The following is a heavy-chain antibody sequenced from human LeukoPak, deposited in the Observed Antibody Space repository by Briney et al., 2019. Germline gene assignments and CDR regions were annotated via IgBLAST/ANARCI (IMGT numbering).Heavy chain of an antibody. Sequence: SQTLSLTCAISGDSVSSNSASWNWIRQSPSGGLEWLGRTYYRSRWYYEYAVSVNSRMTINADTSKNQFSLQLNFVTPGDTAVYYCAKGYLRPGFDSWGQGTLVTVSS. CDR3: AKGYLRPGFDS. D-gene: IGHD5/OR15-5a*01. J-gene: IGHJ4*02. CDR1: GDSVSSNSAS. CDR2: TYYRSRWYY. V-gene: IGHV6-1*01.